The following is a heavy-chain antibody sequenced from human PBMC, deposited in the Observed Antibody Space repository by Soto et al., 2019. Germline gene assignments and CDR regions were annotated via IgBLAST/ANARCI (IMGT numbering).Heavy chain of an antibody. D-gene: IGHD6-13*01. J-gene: IGHJ5*02. Sequence: NPSETLSLTCAVYGGSFSCYYWSWIRQPPGKGLEWIGEINHSGSTNYNPSLKSRVTISVDTSKNQFSLKLSSVTAADTAVYYCATRDYIAAAANWFDPWGQGTLVTVSS. CDR1: GGSFSCYY. V-gene: IGHV4-34*01. CDR2: INHSGST. CDR3: ATRDYIAAAANWFDP.